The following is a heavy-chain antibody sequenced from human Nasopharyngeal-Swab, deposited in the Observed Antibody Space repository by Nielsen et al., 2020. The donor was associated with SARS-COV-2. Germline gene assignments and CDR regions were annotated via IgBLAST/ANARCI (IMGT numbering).Heavy chain of an antibody. CDR1: GFTFSDYY. D-gene: IGHD3-9*01. V-gene: IGHV3-11*01. CDR2: ISSSGSTI. J-gene: IGHJ4*02. Sequence: GESLKISCAASGFTFSDYYMSWIRQAPGKGLEWVSYISSSGSTIYYADSVKGRCTISRDNAKNSLYLQTNSLRAEDTAVYYCARDLPGYDILTGYYRAYYFDYWGQGTLVTVSS. CDR3: ARDLPGYDILTGYYRAYYFDY.